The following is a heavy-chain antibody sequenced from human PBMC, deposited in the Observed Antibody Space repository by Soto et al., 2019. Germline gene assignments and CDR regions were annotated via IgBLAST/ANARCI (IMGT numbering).Heavy chain of an antibody. CDR1: GFTFSDHY. V-gene: IGHV3-72*01. CDR2: TRNKANSYTT. CDR3: ARDSATYCYYYGMDV. J-gene: IGHJ6*02. Sequence: GSLRLSCAASGFTFSDHYMDWVRQAPGKGLEWVGRTRNKANSYTTEYAASVKGRFTISRDDSKNSLYLQMNSLKTEDTAVYYCARDSATYCYYYGMDVWGQGTTVTVSS.